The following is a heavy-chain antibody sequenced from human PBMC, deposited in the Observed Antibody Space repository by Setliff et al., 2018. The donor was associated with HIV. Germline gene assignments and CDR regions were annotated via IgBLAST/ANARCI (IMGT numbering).Heavy chain of an antibody. J-gene: IGHJ6*03. CDR2: INHSGST. CDR1: GGSFSDYY. V-gene: IGHV4-34*01. Sequence: SETLSLTCAVYGGSFSDYYWSWIRQPPGKGLEWIGEINHSGSTDYNPSLKSRVTISVDTSKNQFSLKLSSVTAADTAVYYCARGLGDYGSGSYWVYYYYYMDVWGKGTTVTVSS. D-gene: IGHD3-10*01. CDR3: ARGLGDYGSGSYWVYYYYYMDV.